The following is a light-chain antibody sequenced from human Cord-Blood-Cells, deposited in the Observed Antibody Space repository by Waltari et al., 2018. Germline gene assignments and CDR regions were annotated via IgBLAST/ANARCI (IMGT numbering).Light chain of an antibody. CDR1: SSDVGGYNY. CDR3: SLYTSSSTSV. J-gene: IGLJ1*01. Sequence: QSALTQPASVSGSPGQSITISCTGTSSDVGGYNYVSWYQQHPGKAPKLMIYDVSKRPSGVSNRYSGSKSGNTASLTISGLQAEDEADYYCSLYTSSSTSVFGTGTKVTVL. CDR2: DVS. V-gene: IGLV2-14*01.